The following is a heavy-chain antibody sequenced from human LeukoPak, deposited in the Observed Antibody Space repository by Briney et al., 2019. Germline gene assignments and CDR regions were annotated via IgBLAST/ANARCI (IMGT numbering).Heavy chain of an antibody. J-gene: IGHJ4*02. CDR2: IHSSGST. Sequence: SETLSLTCTVSDGSISSYYWSWIRQPPGKGLEWIGYIHSSGSTHYNPSLRSRVTTSLDTSKNQFSLKLSSVTAADTAVYYCARLGSYPDCWGQGTLVTVSS. D-gene: IGHD1-26*01. CDR1: DGSISSYY. V-gene: IGHV4-4*09. CDR3: ARLGSYPDC.